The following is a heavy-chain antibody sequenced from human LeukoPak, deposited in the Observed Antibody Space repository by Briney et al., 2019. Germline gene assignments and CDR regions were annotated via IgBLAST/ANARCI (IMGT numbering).Heavy chain of an antibody. CDR1: GYTFTGYY. CDR2: INPNSGGT. J-gene: IGHJ4*02. D-gene: IGHD3-3*01. CDR3: ARDIYDFWSGYQSLDEYYFDY. V-gene: IGHV1-2*02. Sequence: ASVKVSCKASGYTFTGYYMHWVRQAPGQGLEWMGWINPNSGGTNYAQKFQGRVTMTRDTSISTAYMELSRLRSDDTAVYYCARDIYDFWSGYQSLDEYYFDYWGQGTLVTVSS.